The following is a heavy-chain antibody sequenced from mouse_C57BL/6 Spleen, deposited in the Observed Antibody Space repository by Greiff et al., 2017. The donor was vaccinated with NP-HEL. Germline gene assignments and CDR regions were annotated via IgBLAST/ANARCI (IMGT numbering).Heavy chain of an antibody. Sequence: QVQLQQPGAELVKPGASVKLSCKASGYTFTSYWMQWVKQRPGQGLEWIGEIDPSDSYTNYNQKFKGKATLTVDTSSSTAYMQLSSLTSEDSAVDYCARAGYYGSSYGYAMDYWGQGTSVTVSS. J-gene: IGHJ4*01. CDR1: GYTFTSYW. V-gene: IGHV1-50*01. CDR3: ARAGYYGSSYGYAMDY. D-gene: IGHD1-1*01. CDR2: IDPSDSYT.